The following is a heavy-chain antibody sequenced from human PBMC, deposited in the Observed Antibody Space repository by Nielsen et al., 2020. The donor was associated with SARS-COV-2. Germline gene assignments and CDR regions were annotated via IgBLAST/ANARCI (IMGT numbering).Heavy chain of an antibody. CDR3: AKDLEGYCSSTSCYDFDY. Sequence: GESLKISCAASGFTFSSYGMHWVRQDPGKGLEWVAVISYDGSNKYYADSVKGRFTISRDNSKNTLYLQMNSLRAEDTAVYYCAKDLEGYCSSTSCYDFDYWGQGTLVTVSS. J-gene: IGHJ4*02. V-gene: IGHV3-30*18. D-gene: IGHD2-2*01. CDR1: GFTFSSYG. CDR2: ISYDGSNK.